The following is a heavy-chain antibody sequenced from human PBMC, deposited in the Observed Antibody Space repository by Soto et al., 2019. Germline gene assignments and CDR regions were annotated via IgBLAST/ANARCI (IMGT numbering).Heavy chain of an antibody. V-gene: IGHV3-33*01. Sequence: QVQLVESGGGVVQPGRSLRLSCAASEFALRNFGMHWVRQAPGKGLEWVAVIWQDGKNEFYAESVKARFTISRDNSKNTLYLQMDSLRVEDTAVYYCARGGVVGYCSGGRCSDFDYWGQGTLVTVSS. D-gene: IGHD2-15*01. J-gene: IGHJ4*02. CDR3: ARGGVVGYCSGGRCSDFDY. CDR1: EFALRNFG. CDR2: IWQDGKNE.